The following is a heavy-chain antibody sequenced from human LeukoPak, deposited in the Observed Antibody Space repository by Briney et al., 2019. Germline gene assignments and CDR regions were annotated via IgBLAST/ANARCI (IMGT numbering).Heavy chain of an antibody. V-gene: IGHV3-20*04. CDR3: AKDSHWILFDD. Sequence: GGSLRLSCAASGFTFDDYAMSWVRKAPGKGLEWVSSINWNGARIGYADSVEGRFTTSRDNAKNTLYLQMNSLRDEDTAVYYCAKDSHWILFDDWGQGTLVTVSS. CDR1: GFTFDDYA. CDR2: INWNGARI. J-gene: IGHJ4*02. D-gene: IGHD2-2*03.